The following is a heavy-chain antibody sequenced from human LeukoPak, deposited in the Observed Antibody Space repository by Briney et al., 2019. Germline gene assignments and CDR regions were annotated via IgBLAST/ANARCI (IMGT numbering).Heavy chain of an antibody. Sequence: PGGSLRLSCAASGFTFSSYWMSWVRQAPGKGLEWVANIKQDGSEKYYVDSVKGRFTISRDNAKNSLYLQMNSLRAEDTAVYHCARVRDHIVVVVAAYYYYYYMDVWGKGTTVTVSS. CDR1: GFTFSSYW. J-gene: IGHJ6*03. D-gene: IGHD2-15*01. CDR2: IKQDGSEK. V-gene: IGHV3-7*01. CDR3: ARVRDHIVVVVAAYYYYYYMDV.